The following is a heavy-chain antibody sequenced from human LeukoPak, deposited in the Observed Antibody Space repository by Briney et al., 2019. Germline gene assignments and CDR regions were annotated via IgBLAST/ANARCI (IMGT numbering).Heavy chain of an antibody. J-gene: IGHJ4*02. Sequence: PSDTLSLTCTVSGDSIRTYFWSWLRQPPGKGLEWIGYIYYSGSTNYNPSLKSRVAISVDTSKNQFSLKLSSVTAADTAVYYCARRATVTKAFDYWGQGTLVTVSS. CDR3: ARRATVTKAFDY. CDR1: GDSIRTYF. D-gene: IGHD4-17*01. CDR2: IYYSGST. V-gene: IGHV4-59*08.